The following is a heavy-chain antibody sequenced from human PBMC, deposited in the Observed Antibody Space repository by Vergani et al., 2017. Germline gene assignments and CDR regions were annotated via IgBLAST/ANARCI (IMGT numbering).Heavy chain of an antibody. Sequence: EVQLVESGGGLVQPGGSLKLSCAASGFTFSGSAMHWVRQASGKGLEWVGRIRSKANSYATAYAASVKGRFTISRDDSKNTAYLQMNSLRAEDTAVYYCAPVPDPAATRFDYWGQGTLVTVSS. CDR2: IRSKANSYAT. D-gene: IGHD2-15*01. V-gene: IGHV3-73*02. CDR3: APVPDPAATRFDY. CDR1: GFTFSGSA. J-gene: IGHJ4*02.